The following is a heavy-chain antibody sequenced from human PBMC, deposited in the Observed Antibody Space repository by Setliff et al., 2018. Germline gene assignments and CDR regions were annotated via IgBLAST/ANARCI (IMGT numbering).Heavy chain of an antibody. CDR2: INHSGST. J-gene: IGHJ6*02. CDR3: ARSMIQRNYYCGLDV. CDR1: GASFSGYY. Sequence: SETLSLTCTVYGASFSGYYWGWIRQPPGKGLEWIAEINHSGSTNYNPSLKSRVTISVDTSKNQFSLKLSSVTAADTAVYYCARSMIQRNYYCGLDVWGQGTTVTVSS. D-gene: IGHD3-16*01. V-gene: IGHV4-34*01.